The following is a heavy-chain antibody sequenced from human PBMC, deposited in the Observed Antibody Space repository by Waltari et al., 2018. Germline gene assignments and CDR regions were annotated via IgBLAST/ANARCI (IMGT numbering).Heavy chain of an antibody. CDR2: IIPIFGTA. D-gene: IGHD6-13*01. CDR1: GGTFSSYA. Sequence: QVQLVQSGAEVKKPGSSVKVSCKASGGTFSSYAISWVRQAPGQGLEWMGGIIPIFGTANYAQKFQGRVTITADESTSTAYMELSSVTAADTAVYYCASRRHSSSWFEDYWGQGTLVTVSS. CDR3: ASRRHSSSWFEDY. J-gene: IGHJ4*02. V-gene: IGHV1-69*13.